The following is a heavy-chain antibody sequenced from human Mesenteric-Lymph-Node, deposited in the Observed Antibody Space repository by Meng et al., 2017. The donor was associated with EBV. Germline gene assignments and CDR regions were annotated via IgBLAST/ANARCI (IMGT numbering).Heavy chain of an antibody. CDR1: Y. D-gene: IGHD5/OR15-5a*01. CDR3: ARDDGLVSFDY. Sequence: YMSWIRQAPGKGLEWISYISSTSNTIYYGDSVKGRFTISRDNAKNSVYLQMCSRTPEDTGVYYCARDDGLVSFDYWGQGTLVTVSS. CDR2: ISSTSNTI. J-gene: IGHJ4*02. V-gene: IGHV3-11*01.